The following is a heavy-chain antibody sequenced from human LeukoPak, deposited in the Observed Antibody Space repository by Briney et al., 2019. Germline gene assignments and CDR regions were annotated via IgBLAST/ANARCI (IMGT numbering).Heavy chain of an antibody. CDR3: AKTDSSSWYVSNWFDP. Sequence: GGSLRLSCAASGFTFSSYAMSWVRQAPGKGLEWVSAISGSGGSTYYADSVKGRFTISRDNSKNTLYLQMNSLRAEDTVVYYCAKTDSSSWYVSNWFDPWGQGTLVTVSS. CDR1: GFTFSSYA. CDR2: ISGSGGST. J-gene: IGHJ5*02. V-gene: IGHV3-23*01. D-gene: IGHD6-13*01.